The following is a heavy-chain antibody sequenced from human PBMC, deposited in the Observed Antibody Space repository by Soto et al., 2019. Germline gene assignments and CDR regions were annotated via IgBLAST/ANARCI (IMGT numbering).Heavy chain of an antibody. CDR3: AKDETVLEWLLYAFDI. CDR2: ISGSGGST. CDR1: GFTFSSYA. J-gene: IGHJ3*02. D-gene: IGHD3-3*01. Sequence: GGSLRLSCAASGFTFSSYAMSWVRQAPGKGLEWVSAISGSGGSTYYADSVKGRFTISRDNSKNTLYLQMNSLRAEDTAVYYCAKDETVLEWLLYAFDIWGQGTMVTVSS. V-gene: IGHV3-23*01.